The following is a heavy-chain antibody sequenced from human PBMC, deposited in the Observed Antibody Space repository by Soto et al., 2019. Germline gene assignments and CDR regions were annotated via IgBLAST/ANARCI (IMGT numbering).Heavy chain of an antibody. J-gene: IGHJ4*02. CDR2: IVPVFGRP. D-gene: IGHD5-12*01. V-gene: IGHV1-69*01. CDR3: AREGSGYNF. CDR1: GGRFSNFG. Sequence: QVQLVQSGAELKKPGSSVKVSCKASGGRFSNFGISWVRQAPGQGLEWMGGIVPVFGRPNYAQRFRGRLTITADESTSTGYMELISLRSDDTAVYYCAREGSGYNFWGQGTQVTVSS.